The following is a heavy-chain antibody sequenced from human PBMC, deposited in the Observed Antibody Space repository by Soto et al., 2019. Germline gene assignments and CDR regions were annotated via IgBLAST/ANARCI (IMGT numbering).Heavy chain of an antibody. CDR2: ISYDGSNK. J-gene: IGHJ3*02. CDR1: GFTFSSCA. Sequence: GGSLRLSCAASGFTFSSCAMHWVRQAPGKGLEWVAVISYDGSNKYYADSVKGRFTISRDNSKNTLYLQMNSLRAEDTAVYYCATTRRGVIIDAFDIWGQGTMVTVSS. CDR3: ATTRRGVIIDAFDI. D-gene: IGHD3-16*02. V-gene: IGHV3-30-3*01.